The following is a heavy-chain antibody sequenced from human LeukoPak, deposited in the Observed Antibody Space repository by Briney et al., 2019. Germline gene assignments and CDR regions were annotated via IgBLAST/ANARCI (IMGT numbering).Heavy chain of an antibody. J-gene: IGHJ4*02. CDR3: ARVLPATYYYDSSGYIETPAFDY. Sequence: PSETLSLTCTVSGGSISSGGYYWSWIRQHPGKGLEWIGYIYYSGSTYYNPSLKSRVTISVDTSKNQLSLKLSSVTAADTAVYYCARVLPATYYYDSSGYIETPAFDYWGQGTLVTVSS. D-gene: IGHD3-22*01. CDR2: IYYSGST. CDR1: GGSISSGGYY. V-gene: IGHV4-31*03.